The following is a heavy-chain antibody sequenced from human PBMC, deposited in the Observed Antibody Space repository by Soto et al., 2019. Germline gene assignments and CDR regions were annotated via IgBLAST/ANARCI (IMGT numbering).Heavy chain of an antibody. D-gene: IGHD3-10*01. CDR2: TIPVFNTA. V-gene: IGHV1-69*06. Sequence: QVQLEQSGAEVKKPGSSVKVSCKASGGTLSDHGVAWLRQAPGQGLEWMGGTIPVFNTAKYAQKFQGRVTVNEEKLKNIDYMELRSMRSEDTAFYFCARGVYGSGNYYTGPSAFDIWGQGTMVIVSS. CDR3: ARGVYGSGNYYTGPSAFDI. CDR1: GGTLSDHG. J-gene: IGHJ3*02.